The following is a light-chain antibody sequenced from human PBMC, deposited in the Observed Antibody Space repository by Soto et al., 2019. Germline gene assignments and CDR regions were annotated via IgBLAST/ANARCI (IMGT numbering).Light chain of an antibody. CDR2: SAS. CDR1: QSIGNY. V-gene: IGKV1-39*01. CDR3: QASYTTPLT. J-gene: IGKJ5*01. Sequence: DIQMTQSPSSLSASIGDRVTLTCRSSQSIGNYLNWYQQKPGKAPSLLIHSASTLQNGVPSRFSGSGSGPEFTFTISGLQPDDVATYYCQASYTTPLTFGQGTRLE.